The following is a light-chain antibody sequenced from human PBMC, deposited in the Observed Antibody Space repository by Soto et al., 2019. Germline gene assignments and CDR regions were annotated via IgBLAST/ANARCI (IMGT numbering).Light chain of an antibody. V-gene: IGLV2-23*01. J-gene: IGLJ1*01. CDR1: SSNIGGYNI. CDR3: RSYVGAATYA. CDR2: EGV. Sequence: QSALTQPASVSGSPGQSITISCRGTSSNIGGYNIVSWYQQHPGNAPKVIIYEGVKRPSGVSDRFSGSTSGVTASLTISGLQAEDEAEHYCRSYVGAATYAFGSRAKSPA.